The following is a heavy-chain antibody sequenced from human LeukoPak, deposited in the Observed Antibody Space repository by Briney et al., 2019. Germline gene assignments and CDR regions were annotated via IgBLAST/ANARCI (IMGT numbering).Heavy chain of an antibody. V-gene: IGHV1-18*01. J-gene: IGHJ4*02. CDR2: ISAYNGNT. D-gene: IGHD3-9*01. Sequence: GASVKVSCKASGGTFSSYVISWVRQAPGQGLEWMGWISAYNGNTNYAQKLQGRVTMTTDTSTSTAYMELRSLRSDDTAVYYCARDKGDILTGYYTDYWGQGTLVTVSS. CDR3: ARDKGDILTGYYTDY. CDR1: GGTFSSYV.